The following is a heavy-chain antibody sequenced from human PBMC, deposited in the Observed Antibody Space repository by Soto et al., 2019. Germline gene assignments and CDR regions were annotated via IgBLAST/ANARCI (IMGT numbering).Heavy chain of an antibody. CDR2: IRSKANSYAT. CDR1: GFTFSGSA. Sequence: EVQLVESGGGLVQPGGSLKLSCAASGFTFSGSAMHWVRQASGKGLEWVGRIRSKANSYATAYAASVKGRFTISRDDSKNTAYLQMNSLKNEDTAVYYCTRLGGDSYDSTAIWGPGTMVTVSS. V-gene: IGHV3-73*02. D-gene: IGHD3-22*01. J-gene: IGHJ3*02. CDR3: TRLGGDSYDSTAI.